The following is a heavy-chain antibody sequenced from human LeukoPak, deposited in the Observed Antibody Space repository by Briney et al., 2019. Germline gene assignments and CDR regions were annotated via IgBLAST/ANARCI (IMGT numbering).Heavy chain of an antibody. D-gene: IGHD5-18*01. CDR1: GFTFSSYS. CDR2: ISSSGSYI. J-gene: IGHJ3*02. Sequence: SGGSLRLSCAASGFTFSSYSMNWVRQAPGKGLEWVSSISSSGSYIYYADSVKGRFTISRDNAKNSLYLQMNSLRAEDTAVYYCARERAVGYSYGAGLDAFDIWGQGTMVTVSS. V-gene: IGHV3-21*01. CDR3: ARERAVGYSYGAGLDAFDI.